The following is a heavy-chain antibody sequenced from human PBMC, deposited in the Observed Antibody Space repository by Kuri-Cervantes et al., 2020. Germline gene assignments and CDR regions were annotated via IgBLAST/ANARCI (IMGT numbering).Heavy chain of an antibody. V-gene: IGHV3-15*01. D-gene: IGHD3-10*01. Sequence: ETLSLTCAASGFTFSNAWMSWVRQAPGKGLKWVGRIKSKTDGGTTDYAAPVKGRFTISRDDSKNTLYLQMNSLKTEDTAVYYCASGYGSGDAFDIWGQGTMVTVSS. CDR3: ASGYGSGDAFDI. CDR1: GFTFSNAW. CDR2: IKSKTDGGTT. J-gene: IGHJ3*02.